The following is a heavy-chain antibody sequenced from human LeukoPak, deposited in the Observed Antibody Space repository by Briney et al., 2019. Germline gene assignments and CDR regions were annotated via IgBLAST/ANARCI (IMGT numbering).Heavy chain of an antibody. V-gene: IGHV7-4-1*02. CDR2: INTNTGNP. CDR1: GYIFTNYV. Sequence: GASVKVSCKASGYIFTNYVLHWVRQAPGQGLEWMGWINTNTGNPTYAQGFTGRFVFSLDTSVSTAYLQSSSLKADDTAMYYCARRGYDYYGYQDRWGQGTLVTVSS. J-gene: IGHJ4*02. CDR3: ARRGYDYYGYQDR. D-gene: IGHD3-10*01.